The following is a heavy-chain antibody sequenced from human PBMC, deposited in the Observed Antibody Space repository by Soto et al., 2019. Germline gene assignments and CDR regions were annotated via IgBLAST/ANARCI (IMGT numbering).Heavy chain of an antibody. CDR2: IIPIFGTA. CDR3: ARGGVYSGSDFAKLGPAEYFQH. V-gene: IGHV1-69*13. D-gene: IGHD1-26*01. Sequence: GASVKVSCKASGGTFSSYAISWVRQAPGQGLEWMGGIIPIFGTANYAQKFQGRVTITADESTSTAYMELSSLRSEDTAVYYCARGGVYSGSDFAKLGPAEYFQHRGQGTLVTVSS. CDR1: GGTFSSYA. J-gene: IGHJ1*01.